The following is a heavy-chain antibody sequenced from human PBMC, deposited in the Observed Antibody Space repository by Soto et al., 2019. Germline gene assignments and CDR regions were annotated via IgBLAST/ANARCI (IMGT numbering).Heavy chain of an antibody. D-gene: IGHD6-6*01. CDR1: GFTFSSYG. Sequence: QVQLVESGGGVVQPGRSLRLSCAASGFTFSSYGMHWVRQAPGKGLEWVAVIWYDGSNKYYADSVKGRFTISRDNSNHTWQLQMNSRRAECTAAYYGARDGMLAARPPRYWCGPWGRGTLVTVAS. CDR2: IWYDGSNK. V-gene: IGHV3-33*01. J-gene: IGHJ5*02. CDR3: ARDGMLAARPPRYWCGP.